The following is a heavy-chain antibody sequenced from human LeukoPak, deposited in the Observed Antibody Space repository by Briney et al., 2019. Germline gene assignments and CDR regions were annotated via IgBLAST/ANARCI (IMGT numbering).Heavy chain of an antibody. CDR3: TRDRTGDRTDAFDI. CDR1: GFTFGDYA. CDR2: IRSKADGGTT. J-gene: IGHJ3*02. V-gene: IGHV3-49*03. Sequence: GGSLRLSCTASGFTFGDYAMTWFRQAPGKGLDWIGFIRSKADGGTTENAASVKGRFTISRDDSKSIAYLQMNSLKTEDTAAYYCTRDRTGDRTDAFDIWGQGTMVTVSS. D-gene: IGHD7-27*01.